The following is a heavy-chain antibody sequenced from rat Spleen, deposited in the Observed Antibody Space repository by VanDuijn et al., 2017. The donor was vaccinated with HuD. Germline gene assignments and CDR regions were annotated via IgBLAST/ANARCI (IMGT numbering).Heavy chain of an antibody. CDR2: INYDGIST. CDR3: ARHGGRSPYFCVMDV. CDR1: GFIFSDYY. J-gene: IGHJ4*01. D-gene: IGHD3-8*01. V-gene: IGHV5-29*01. Sequence: EVQLVESDGGVVQPGRSLKLSCAASGFIFSDYYMAWVRQAPTGGLDWVATINYDGISTFYRDSVKARFTISRDNAKSTLYLQMDSLTSEDTATYYCARHGGRSPYFCVMDVWGQGASVAVSS.